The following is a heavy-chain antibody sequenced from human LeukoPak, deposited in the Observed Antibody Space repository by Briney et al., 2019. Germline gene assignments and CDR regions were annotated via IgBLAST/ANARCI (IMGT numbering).Heavy chain of an antibody. Sequence: PSETLSLTCSASGDSISDHYWTWIRQPPGKGLEWIGYVSYNEGAKYSPSLKNRVTISIDTSRNHFSLRLRSVTAVDTAVYYCTRVTTVVPFDYWGQGTLVTVSS. V-gene: IGHV4-59*11. J-gene: IGHJ4*02. D-gene: IGHD4-23*01. CDR2: VSYNEGA. CDR3: TRVTTVVPFDY. CDR1: GDSISDHY.